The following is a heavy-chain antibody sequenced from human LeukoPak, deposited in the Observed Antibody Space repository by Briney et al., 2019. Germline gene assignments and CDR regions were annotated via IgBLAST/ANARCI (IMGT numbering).Heavy chain of an antibody. CDR2: INHSGST. CDR1: GGSFSGYY. CDR3: ARDPGIVGASPNFDY. D-gene: IGHD1-26*01. V-gene: IGHV4-34*01. Sequence: SETLSLTCAVYGGSFSGYYWSWIRQPPGKGLEWIGEINHSGSTNYNPSLKSRVTISVDTSKNQFSLKLSSVTAADTAVYYCARDPGIVGASPNFDYGGQGTLVTVSS. J-gene: IGHJ4*02.